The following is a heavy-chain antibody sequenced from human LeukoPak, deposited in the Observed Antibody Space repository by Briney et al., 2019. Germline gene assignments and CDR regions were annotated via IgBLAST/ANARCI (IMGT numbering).Heavy chain of an antibody. D-gene: IGHD6-19*01. J-gene: IGHJ4*02. CDR2: IRPDGDRT. Sequence: PGGSLRLSCAASGCTFSTYAITWVRQGPGKGLEWVSAIRPDGDRTYYANSVRGRFTISRDNSKDTVYLQINGLRVEDTAVYYCAREQSGTRGWYTVDYWGQGTLVTVSS. V-gene: IGHV3-23*01. CDR3: AREQSGTRGWYTVDY. CDR1: GCTFSTYA.